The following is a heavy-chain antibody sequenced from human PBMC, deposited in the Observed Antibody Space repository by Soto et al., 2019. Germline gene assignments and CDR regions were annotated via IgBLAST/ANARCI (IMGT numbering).Heavy chain of an antibody. Sequence: ASVKVSCKASGYSFTGYYIHWVRQAPGHGLEWMGWINPDSGATNYAQNCQGRVTLTSDTSISTASMDLTSVTSDDTAVYYCARGDYGTGGYPFPYFDYWGQGTLVTVSS. CDR1: GYSFTGYY. CDR3: ARGDYGTGGYPFPYFDY. CDR2: INPDSGAT. J-gene: IGHJ4*02. D-gene: IGHD2-8*02. V-gene: IGHV1-2*02.